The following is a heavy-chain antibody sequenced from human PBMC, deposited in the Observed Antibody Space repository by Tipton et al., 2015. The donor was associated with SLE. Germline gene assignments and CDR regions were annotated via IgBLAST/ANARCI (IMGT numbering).Heavy chain of an antibody. CDR3: ARGLDSTSYGRDV. CDR2: IYYSGST. Sequence: LRLSCTVSGGSISNYYWSWIRQPPGKGLEWIGYIYYSGSTNYNPSLKSRVTISVDKSKNQFSLKLTSVTAADTAVYFCARGLDSTSYGRDVWGQGPTVTVFS. CDR1: GGSISNYY. D-gene: IGHD6-6*01. V-gene: IGHV4-59*01. J-gene: IGHJ6*02.